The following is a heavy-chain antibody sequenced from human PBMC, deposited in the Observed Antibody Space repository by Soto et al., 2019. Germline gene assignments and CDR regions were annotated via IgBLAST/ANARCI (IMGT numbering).Heavy chain of an antibody. V-gene: IGHV3-74*01. D-gene: IGHD1-1*01. CDR3: ARGPRVSSTGTGAH. CDR1: GFTFSAYW. CDR2: ISDDGSTA. Sequence: GGSLRHSCAVSGFTFSAYWMHWVRQVQGKGLTWVSRISDDGSTATYADSVKGRFVISRDNAKHSLYLGMNTLRVDDSGLYYCARGPRVSSTGTGAHWGRETLVTVS. J-gene: IGHJ4*02.